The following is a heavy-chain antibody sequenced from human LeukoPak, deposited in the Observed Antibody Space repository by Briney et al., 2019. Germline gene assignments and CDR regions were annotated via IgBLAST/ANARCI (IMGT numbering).Heavy chain of an antibody. D-gene: IGHD6-13*01. V-gene: IGHV1-24*01. CDR2: FDPEDGET. CDR3: ATSYSSSWYPDY. CDR1: GYTLTELS. Sequence: ASVKVSCKVSGYTLTELSMHWVRQAPGKGLEWMGGFDPEDGETIYARKFQGRVTMTEDTSTDTAYMELSSLRSEDTAVYYCATSYSSSWYPDYWGQGTLVTVSS. J-gene: IGHJ4*02.